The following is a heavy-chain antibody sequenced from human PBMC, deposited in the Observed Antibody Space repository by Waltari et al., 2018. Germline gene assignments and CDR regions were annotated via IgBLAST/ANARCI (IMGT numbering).Heavy chain of an antibody. CDR1: GGSFSGYY. D-gene: IGHD3-22*01. V-gene: IGHV4-34*01. CDR2: INHSGST. Sequence: QVQLQQSGAGLLKPSETLSLTCAVYGGSFSGYYWSWFRHPPGKALAWIGEINHSGSTNYNPSLKSRVTISVDTSKNQFSLKLSSVTAADTAVYYCARRIRITMIVVTNWFDPWGQGTLVTVSS. CDR3: ARRIRITMIVVTNWFDP. J-gene: IGHJ5*02.